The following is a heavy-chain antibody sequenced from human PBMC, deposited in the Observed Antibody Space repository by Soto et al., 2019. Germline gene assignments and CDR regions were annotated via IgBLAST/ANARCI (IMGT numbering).Heavy chain of an antibody. CDR3: ARGGKQQLVRSQYFDL. J-gene: IGHJ2*01. V-gene: IGHV4-34*02. CDR2: STHSGGT. D-gene: IGHD6-13*01. CDR1: GGSFSGYY. Sequence: QVQLQQWGAGLLKPSETLSLTCAVYGGSFSGYYWSWIRQPPGKGLEWIGESTHSGGTNYNPSLKSRVTISVDTSKSQFSLKLTSVTAADTAVYYCARGGKQQLVRSQYFDLWGRGTLVTVSS.